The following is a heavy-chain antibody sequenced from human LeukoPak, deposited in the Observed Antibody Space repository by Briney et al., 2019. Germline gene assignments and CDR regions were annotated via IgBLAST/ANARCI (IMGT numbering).Heavy chain of an antibody. CDR2: IYYSGST. Sequence: PSQTLSLTRSVSVGSISSYYWTWVWQPPGKGLEWIGYIYYSGSTNYHPSLKSRVTMSIDTSKNQFSLQLSSVTAADTAVYYCASAIQGGFDYWGQGTLVTVSS. D-gene: IGHD2-15*01. J-gene: IGHJ4*02. V-gene: IGHV4-59*01. CDR1: VGSISSYY. CDR3: ASAIQGGFDY.